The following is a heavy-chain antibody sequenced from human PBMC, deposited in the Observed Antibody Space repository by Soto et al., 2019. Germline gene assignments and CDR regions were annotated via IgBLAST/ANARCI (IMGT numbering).Heavy chain of an antibody. Sequence: LKISCKGSGYSFTSYWISWVRQMPGKGLEWMGRIDPSDSYTNYSPSFQGHVTISADKSISTAYLQWSSLKASDTAMYYCARHYFDFWSGYPPMDVWGQGTTVTVSS. CDR1: GYSFTSYW. V-gene: IGHV5-10-1*01. D-gene: IGHD3-3*01. CDR3: ARHYFDFWSGYPPMDV. CDR2: IDPSDSYT. J-gene: IGHJ6*02.